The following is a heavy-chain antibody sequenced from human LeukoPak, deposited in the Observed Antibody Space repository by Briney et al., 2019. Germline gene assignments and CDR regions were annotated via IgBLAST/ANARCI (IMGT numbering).Heavy chain of an antibody. CDR2: IYYSGST. Sequence: SETLSLTCTVSGGSISSYYWSWIRQPPGKGLEWIGYIYYSGSTNYNPSLKSRVTIPVDTSKNQFSLKLSSVTAADTAVYYCARDGILEWLGFGPWGQGTLVTVSS. V-gene: IGHV4-59*01. CDR3: ARDGILEWLGFGP. J-gene: IGHJ5*02. D-gene: IGHD3-3*01. CDR1: GGSISSYY.